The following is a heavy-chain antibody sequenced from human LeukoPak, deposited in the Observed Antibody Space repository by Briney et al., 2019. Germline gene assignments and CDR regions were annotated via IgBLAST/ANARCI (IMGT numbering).Heavy chain of an antibody. D-gene: IGHD1-1*01. CDR3: ARARRYCTSTGRSSEYDY. V-gene: IGHV3-13*01. CDR1: GFTFSRYD. J-gene: IGHJ4*02. Sequence: GGSLRLSCAASGFTFSRYDMHWVRQPTGKSLELVSAIGTAGDTYYIGSVKGRFTISRENAKNSLYLQMDSLRAGDTAVYYCARARRYCTSTGRSSEYDYWGQGTLVTVSS. CDR2: IGTAGDT.